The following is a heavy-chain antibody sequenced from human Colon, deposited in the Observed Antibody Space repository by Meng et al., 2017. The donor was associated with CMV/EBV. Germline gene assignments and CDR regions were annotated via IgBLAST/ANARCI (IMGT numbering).Heavy chain of an antibody. Sequence: ESLKISCAASGFIFSSHSMNWVRQAPGKGLEWVSSVSSRSSYIYYADSVKGRFTVSRDNAKNSLYLQMNSLRAEDTAVYYCARVGGVAVVYYGMDVWGQGTTVTVSS. CDR3: ARVGGVAVVYYGMDV. D-gene: IGHD6-19*01. CDR2: VSSRSSYI. CDR1: GFIFSSHS. V-gene: IGHV3-21*01. J-gene: IGHJ6*02.